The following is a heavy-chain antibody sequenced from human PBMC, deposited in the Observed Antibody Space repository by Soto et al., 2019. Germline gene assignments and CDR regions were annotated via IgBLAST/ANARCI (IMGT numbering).Heavy chain of an antibody. Sequence: QVQLQQWDAGLLKPSETLSLTCAVYGGSFSGYYWSWIRQPPGKGLEWIGEINHSGSTNYNPSLKSRVTISVDTSKNQFSLKLSSVTAADTAVYYCARGLVIIDLNWFDPWGQGTLVTVSS. J-gene: IGHJ5*02. D-gene: IGHD3-9*01. CDR1: GGSFSGYY. CDR3: ARGLVIIDLNWFDP. CDR2: INHSGST. V-gene: IGHV4-34*01.